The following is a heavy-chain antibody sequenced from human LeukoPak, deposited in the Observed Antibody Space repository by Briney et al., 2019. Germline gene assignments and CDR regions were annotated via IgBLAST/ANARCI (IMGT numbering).Heavy chain of an antibody. CDR2: IKQDGSEK. Sequence: GGSLRLSCAASGFTFSSYWMSWVRQAPGKGLEWVANIKQDGSEKYYVDSVKGRFTISRDNAKNSPYLQMNSLRAEDTAVYYCARGWGYCSSTSCYTFDYWGQGTLVTVSS. V-gene: IGHV3-7*01. D-gene: IGHD2-2*02. CDR1: GFTFSSYW. CDR3: ARGWGYCSSTSCYTFDY. J-gene: IGHJ4*02.